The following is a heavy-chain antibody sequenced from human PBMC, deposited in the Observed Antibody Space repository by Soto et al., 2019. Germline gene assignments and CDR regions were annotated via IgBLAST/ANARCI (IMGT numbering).Heavy chain of an antibody. Sequence: GGSLRLSCAGSGFTFSSYWMSWVRQAPGKGLEWVANIRQDGSEKYYVDSVKGRFTISRDNAKNSLYLQMNSLRAEDTAVYYCARIRGIITSDFEYWGQGTRVTVSS. CDR2: IRQDGSEK. CDR1: GFTFSSYW. V-gene: IGHV3-7*01. D-gene: IGHD3-10*01. J-gene: IGHJ4*02. CDR3: ARIRGIITSDFEY.